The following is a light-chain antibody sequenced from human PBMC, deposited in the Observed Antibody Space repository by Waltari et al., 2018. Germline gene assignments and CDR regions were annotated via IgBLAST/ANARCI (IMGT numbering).Light chain of an antibody. CDR2: WAS. CDR3: QQYYTVSRT. V-gene: IGKV4-1*01. J-gene: IGKJ1*01. Sequence: DIVMTQSPDSLAVPLGERATITCKSSETIFFNSNNKNYLAWYQQKAGQPPKPLVYWASTRESGVPDRFSGSGSGTDFTLTISSLQAEDVAVYYCQQYYTVSRTFGQGTRVEIK. CDR1: ETIFFNSNNKNY.